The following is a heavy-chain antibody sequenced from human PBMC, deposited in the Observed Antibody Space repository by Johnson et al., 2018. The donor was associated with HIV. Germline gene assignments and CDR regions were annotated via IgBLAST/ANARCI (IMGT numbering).Heavy chain of an antibody. CDR3: ARLRGAFDI. CDR1: GFTVSSYC. CDR2: ISYDGSTN. D-gene: IGHD4-17*01. V-gene: IGHV3-30*03. J-gene: IGHJ3*02. Sequence: QVQLVESGGGVIQPGRSLRLSCAASGFTVSSYCMYWVRQAPGKGLEWVALISYDGSTNKKAASLKSRITNSSENTKNTVYLQMNSLRSDDTAVYYCARLRGAFDIWGQGTMVTVSS.